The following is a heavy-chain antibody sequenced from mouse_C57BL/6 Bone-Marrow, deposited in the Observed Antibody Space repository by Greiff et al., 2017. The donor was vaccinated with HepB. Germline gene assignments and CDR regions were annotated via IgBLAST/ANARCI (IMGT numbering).Heavy chain of an antibody. J-gene: IGHJ3*01. CDR2: IYPGDGDT. D-gene: IGHD1-1*01. V-gene: IGHV1-82*01. CDR3: AREEFTTVVAPYGFAY. Sequence: QVQLKQSGPELVKPGASVKISCKASGYAFSSSWMNWVKQRPGKGLEWIGRIYPGDGDTNYNGKFKGKATLTADKSSSTAYMQLSSLTSEDSAVYFCAREEFTTVVAPYGFAYWGQGTLVTVSA. CDR1: GYAFSSSW.